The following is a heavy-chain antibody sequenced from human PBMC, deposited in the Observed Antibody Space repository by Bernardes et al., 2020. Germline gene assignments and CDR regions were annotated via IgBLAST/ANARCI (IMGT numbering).Heavy chain of an antibody. J-gene: IGHJ4*02. CDR1: GFTFSSYA. Sequence: GGSLRLSCAASGFTFSSYAMSWVRQAPGKGLEWVSGISGSGGSTYYADSVKGRFTISRDNSRKTLYVQMNSLRVEDTAVYYCAKEIGVTGLPRDYLDYWGQGTLVTVSS. CDR2: ISGSGGST. D-gene: IGHD3-16*01. V-gene: IGHV3-23*01. CDR3: AKEIGVTGLPRDYLDY.